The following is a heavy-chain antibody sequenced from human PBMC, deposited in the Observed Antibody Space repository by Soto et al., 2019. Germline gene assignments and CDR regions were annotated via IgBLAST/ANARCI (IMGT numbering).Heavy chain of an antibody. J-gene: IGHJ4*02. CDR3: APYSDCTGGGCSANPDH. CDR2: IKTDGGEE. Sequence: DVHLVESGGGLVQPGGSLRLSCVASGFTFSGYWMSWVRQAPGKGLEWVATIKTDGGEEYYVDSVRGRFTISRDNARDSLFLQMNGLRVEDTAIYYCAPYSDCTGGGCSANPDHWGQGTLVTVSS. V-gene: IGHV3-7*01. D-gene: IGHD2-8*02. CDR1: GFTFSGYW.